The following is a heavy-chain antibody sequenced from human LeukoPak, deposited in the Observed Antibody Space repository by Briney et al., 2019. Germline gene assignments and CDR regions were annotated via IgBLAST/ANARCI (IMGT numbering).Heavy chain of an antibody. V-gene: IGHV4-39*01. J-gene: IGHJ6*03. CDR2: MYYSGST. CDR1: GGSIDTSNYY. CDR3: ARHKDYYYSYMDV. Sequence: PSETLSLTCTVSGGSIDTSNYYWVWIRQPPGKGLEWIGSMYYSGSTYYNPSLTSRVTISVDTSKNQFSLKLSSVTAADTAVYYCARHKDYYYSYMDVWGKGTTVTISS.